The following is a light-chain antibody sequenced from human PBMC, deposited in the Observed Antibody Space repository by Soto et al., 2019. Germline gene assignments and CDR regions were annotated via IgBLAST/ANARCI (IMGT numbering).Light chain of an antibody. J-gene: IGLJ3*02. V-gene: IGLV2-14*01. CDR1: SSDVGGYNF. CDR2: EVN. CDR3: SSYTFSSTLVV. Sequence: QSALTQPASVSGSPGQSITISCTGTSSDVGGYNFVSWYQQHPGKAPRLMIFEVNNRPSGVSDRFSGSKSGNTAPLTISGLQAEDEADYYCSSYTFSSTLVVFGGGTKLTVL.